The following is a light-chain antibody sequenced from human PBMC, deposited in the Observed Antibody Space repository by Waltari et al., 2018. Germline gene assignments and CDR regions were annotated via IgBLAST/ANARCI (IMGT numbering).Light chain of an antibody. Sequence: QSALTQPASVSGSPGQSITISCTGTSSAVGRYNLVSWYQQHPGKAPKLMIYEGSKRPPGVSNRFSGSKSGNTASLTISGLQAEDEADYYCCSYAGSSIFYVFGTGTKVTVL. CDR2: EGS. J-gene: IGLJ1*01. CDR3: CSYAGSSIFYV. CDR1: SSAVGRYNL. V-gene: IGLV2-23*01.